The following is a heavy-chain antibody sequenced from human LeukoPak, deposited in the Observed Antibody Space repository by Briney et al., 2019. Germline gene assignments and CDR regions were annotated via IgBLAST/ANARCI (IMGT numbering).Heavy chain of an antibody. CDR3: ATSRSFDH. CDR2: INTDGSSI. Sequence: GGSLRLSCAASGFTFSSYWMHWVRQAPGKGLVWVSRINTDGSSITYSDSVKGRFTISRDNAKNTLYLQMNSLRAEDTAVYYCATSRSFDHWGQGTLVTVSS. V-gene: IGHV3-74*01. CDR1: GFTFSSYW. J-gene: IGHJ4*02.